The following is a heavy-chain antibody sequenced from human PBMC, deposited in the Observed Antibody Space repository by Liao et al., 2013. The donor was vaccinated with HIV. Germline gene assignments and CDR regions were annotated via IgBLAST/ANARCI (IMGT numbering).Heavy chain of an antibody. V-gene: IGHV4-59*01. J-gene: IGHJ4*02. CDR1: GGSISSYY. CDR2: IYYSGST. CDR3: ARVGDYYGSGSYYRPFDF. D-gene: IGHD3-10*01. Sequence: QVQLQESGPGLVKPSETLSLTCTVSGGSISSYYWSWIRQPPGKGLEWIGYIYYSGSTNYNPSLKSRVTISVDTSKNQFSLRLSSVTAADTAVYYCARVGDYYGSGSYYRPFDFWGQGTLVTVSS.